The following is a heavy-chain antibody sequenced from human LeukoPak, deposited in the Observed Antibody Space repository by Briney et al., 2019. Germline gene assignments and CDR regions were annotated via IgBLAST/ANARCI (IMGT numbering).Heavy chain of an antibody. D-gene: IGHD3-3*01. J-gene: IGHJ4*02. CDR2: ISTSNSYI. Sequence: GGSLRLSCVVSGFTFRSYHMNWVRQAPGKGLEWVSSISTSNSYIYYADSVTGRFTISRDNAKNSLYLQMNSLRAEDTAVYYCARAIITTTSNFDYWGQGTLVTVSS. CDR3: ARAIITTTSNFDY. V-gene: IGHV3-21*01. CDR1: GFTFRSYH.